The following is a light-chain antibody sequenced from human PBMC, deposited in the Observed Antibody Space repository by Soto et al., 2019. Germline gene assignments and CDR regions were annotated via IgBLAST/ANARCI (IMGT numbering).Light chain of an antibody. Sequence: QSVPTQPASVSGSPGQSITISCTGTSSDVGGYNFVSWYQQHPDKAPKLMIYDVTNRPSGVSNRFSGSKSGNTASLTISGLQAEDEADYYCSSYTSISTYVFGTGTKFTVL. J-gene: IGLJ1*01. CDR2: DVT. CDR1: SSDVGGYNF. CDR3: SSYTSISTYV. V-gene: IGLV2-14*01.